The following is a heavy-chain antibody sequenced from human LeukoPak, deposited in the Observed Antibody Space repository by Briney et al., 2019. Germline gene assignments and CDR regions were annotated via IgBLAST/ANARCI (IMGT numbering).Heavy chain of an antibody. CDR2: ISSSSSSI. CDR1: GFTFSGYT. Sequence: GGSLRLSCAASGFTFSGYTMNWVRQAPGKGLEWVSSISSSSSSIYYADSVKGRFTISRDNTKNSLYLQMNSLRAEDTAVYYCARSGYNWNDVIFFDYWGQGILVTVSS. J-gene: IGHJ4*02. CDR3: ARSGYNWNDVIFFDY. D-gene: IGHD1-1*01. V-gene: IGHV3-21*01.